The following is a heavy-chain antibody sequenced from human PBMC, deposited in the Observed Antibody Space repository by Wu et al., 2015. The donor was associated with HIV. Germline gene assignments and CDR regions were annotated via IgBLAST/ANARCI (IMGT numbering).Heavy chain of an antibody. D-gene: IGHD3-10*01. CDR2: INPNSGGT. V-gene: IGHV1-2*02. Sequence: QVQLVQSGAEVKKPGASVKVSCKTSGYTFTSYGISWVRQAPGQGLEWMGWINPNSGGTNYAQKFQGRVTMTRDTSISTAYMELSRLRSDDTAVYYCARSSLLWFGELPHYFDYWGQGTLVTVSS. CDR3: ARSSLLWFGELPHYFDY. J-gene: IGHJ4*02. CDR1: GYTFTSYG.